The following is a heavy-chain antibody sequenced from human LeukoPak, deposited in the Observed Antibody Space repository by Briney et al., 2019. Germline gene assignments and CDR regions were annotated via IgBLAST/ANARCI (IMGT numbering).Heavy chain of an antibody. CDR1: GFTFSSYG. CDR2: IWYDGSNK. J-gene: IGHJ6*03. V-gene: IGHV3-33*01. CDR3: ATDADGNKDFWSGAHLRGNYMDV. D-gene: IGHD3-3*01. Sequence: PGRSLRLSCAASGFTFSSYGMHWVRQAPGKGLEWVAVIWYDGSNKYYADSVKGRFTISRDNSKNTLYLQMNSLRAEDTAVYYCATDADGNKDFWSGAHLRGNYMDVWGKGATVTVSS.